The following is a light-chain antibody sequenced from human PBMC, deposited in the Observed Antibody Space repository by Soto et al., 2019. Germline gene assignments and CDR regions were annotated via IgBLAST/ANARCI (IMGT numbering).Light chain of an antibody. V-gene: IGKV3-20*01. Sequence: ENVLTQSPGTLSLSPGDTATLSCRASQTIFNSYLAWYQQKPGQAPRLLIYGASSRATGIPDRFSGGGSGTDFTLTITRLEPEDFAVYYCPQYGSSYTFGQGTKLEMK. CDR1: QTIFNSY. CDR3: PQYGSSYT. J-gene: IGKJ2*01. CDR2: GAS.